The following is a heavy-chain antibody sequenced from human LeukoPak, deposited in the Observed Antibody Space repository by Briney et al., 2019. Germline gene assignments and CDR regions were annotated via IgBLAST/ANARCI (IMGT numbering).Heavy chain of an antibody. CDR1: GGTFSSYA. CDR3: ARDRGDYEGHWFDP. Sequence: SVKVSCKASGGTFSSYAISWVRQAPGQGLEWMGGIIPIFGTANYAQKFQGRVTITADESTSTAYMELSSLRSEDTAVYYCARDRGDYEGHWFDPWGQGTLVTVSS. J-gene: IGHJ5*02. D-gene: IGHD4-17*01. CDR2: IIPIFGTA. V-gene: IGHV1-69*13.